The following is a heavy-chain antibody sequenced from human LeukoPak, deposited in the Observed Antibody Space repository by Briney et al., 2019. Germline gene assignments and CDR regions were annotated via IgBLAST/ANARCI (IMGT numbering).Heavy chain of an antibody. Sequence: QPGGSLRLSCAASGFTFSSYSMNWVRQAPGKGLEWVSYISSSSSTIYYADSVKGRFTISRDNAKNSLYLQMNSLRAEDTAVYYCASDQYCSSTSCYLGAFDIWGQGTMVTVSS. CDR3: ASDQYCSSTSCYLGAFDI. CDR1: GFTFSSYS. V-gene: IGHV3-48*01. CDR2: ISSSSSTI. J-gene: IGHJ3*02. D-gene: IGHD2-2*01.